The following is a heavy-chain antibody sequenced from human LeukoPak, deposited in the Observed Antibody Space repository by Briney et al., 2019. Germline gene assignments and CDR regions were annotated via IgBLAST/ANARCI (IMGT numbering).Heavy chain of an antibody. V-gene: IGHV3-7*05. J-gene: IGHJ4*02. CDR3: ARLKDGRGFDY. Sequence: PGGSLRLSCAASGFTFTSSWMTWVRQAPGKGLEWVAHIKDDGTEEYYIDYVKGRFSITRDNAKNTLYLQMSSVRAEDTAVYYWARLKDGRGFDYWGQGTLVSVSA. CDR2: IKDDGTEE. D-gene: IGHD5-24*01. CDR1: GFTFTSSW.